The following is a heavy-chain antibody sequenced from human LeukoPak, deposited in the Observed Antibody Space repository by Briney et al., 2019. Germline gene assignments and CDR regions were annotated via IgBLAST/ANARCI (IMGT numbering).Heavy chain of an antibody. CDR3: ARCRTGYYASRLDP. J-gene: IGHJ5*02. CDR1: AYTFNAFY. Sequence: GASVKVSCKASAYTFNAFYIHWVRQAPGQGLEWMGWINPTSGGTYYGQKFHGRLSLTRDTSTTTVYMEMTMLKSDDTAPYYCARCRTGYYASRLDPWGQGTLVSVSS. V-gene: IGHV1-2*02. CDR2: INPTSGGT. D-gene: IGHD2-2*01.